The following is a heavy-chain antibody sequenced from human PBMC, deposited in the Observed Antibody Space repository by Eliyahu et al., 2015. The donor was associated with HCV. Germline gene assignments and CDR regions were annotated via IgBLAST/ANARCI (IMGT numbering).Heavy chain of an antibody. V-gene: IGHV6-1*01. CDR1: GDSXXSNNXA. D-gene: IGHD6-6*01. J-gene: IGHJ6*02. CDR3: ARALFTGMAARPPAYYGIDV. Sequence: QVQLQQSGPGLLKPSQTLSLTCAIXGDSXXSNNXAXNWXRQSPSRGLEWLGTTYYRSKWYNHYAEAVKSRININPDTSKNQFSLQVNSVTPEDTAVYYCARALFTGMAARPPAYYGIDVWGQGTTVIVSS. CDR2: TYYRSKWYN.